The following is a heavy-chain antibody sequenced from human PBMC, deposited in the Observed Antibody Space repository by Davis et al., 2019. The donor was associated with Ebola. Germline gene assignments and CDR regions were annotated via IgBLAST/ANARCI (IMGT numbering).Heavy chain of an antibody. D-gene: IGHD6-13*01. CDR2: INPSSGGT. CDR1: GYTFTGYY. CDR3: AREGPIAAAGTPHFDY. Sequence: ASVKVSCKASGYTFTGYYMHWVRQAPGQGLEWMGWINPSSGGTNYAQKFQGWVTMTRDTSISTAYMELSRLRSDDTAVYYCAREGPIAAAGTPHFDYWGQGTLVTVSS. J-gene: IGHJ4*02. V-gene: IGHV1-2*04.